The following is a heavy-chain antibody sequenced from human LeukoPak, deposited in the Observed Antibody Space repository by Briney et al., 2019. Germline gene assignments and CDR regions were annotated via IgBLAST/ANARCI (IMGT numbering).Heavy chain of an antibody. CDR1: GYSISGGYY. Sequence: SETLALTCIVSGYSISGGYYWDWIRQPPGEGLEWIGSIYHSGITYYNPSLKSRVTISVDTSKNNFSLTLNSVTAADTAVYYCARSLDYYDSSGQNYWGQGILVTVSS. D-gene: IGHD3-22*01. CDR2: IYHSGIT. V-gene: IGHV4-38-2*02. J-gene: IGHJ4*02. CDR3: ARSLDYYDSSGQNY.